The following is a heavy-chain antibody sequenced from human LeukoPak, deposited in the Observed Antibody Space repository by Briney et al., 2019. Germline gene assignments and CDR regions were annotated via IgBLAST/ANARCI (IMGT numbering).Heavy chain of an antibody. D-gene: IGHD6-19*01. V-gene: IGHV1-18*01. CDR3: ARGHSSGRDYYFDT. Sequence: GASVKVSCKTSGYTFATYSINWVRQAPGQGLEWMGWISGYSGSTNYAQKLQGRVTMTTDTSTTTAYMEPRSLKSDDTAVYYCARGHSSGRDYYFDTWGQGTLVTVSS. J-gene: IGHJ4*02. CDR1: GYTFATYS. CDR2: ISGYSGST.